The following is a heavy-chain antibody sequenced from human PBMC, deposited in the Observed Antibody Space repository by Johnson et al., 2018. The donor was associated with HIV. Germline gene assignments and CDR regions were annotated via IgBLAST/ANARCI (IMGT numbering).Heavy chain of an antibody. V-gene: IGHV3-30-3*01. Sequence: QVQLVESGGGVVQPGRSLRLSCAASGFTFSSYAMHWVRQAPGKGLEWVAVISFDESNYYYADSVKGRFIISRDNSKNTLYLQMNSLRAEDTAVYYCARELPSYDILTGPGAFDIWGQGTMVTVSS. CDR3: ARELPSYDILTGPGAFDI. CDR2: ISFDESNY. CDR1: GFTFSSYA. J-gene: IGHJ3*02. D-gene: IGHD3-9*01.